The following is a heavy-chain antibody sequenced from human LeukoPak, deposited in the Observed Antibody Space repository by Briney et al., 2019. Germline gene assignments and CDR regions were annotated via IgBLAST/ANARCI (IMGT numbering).Heavy chain of an antibody. D-gene: IGHD3-22*01. V-gene: IGHV1-18*01. J-gene: IGHJ4*02. CDR2: ISAYNGNT. CDR3: ARGLYYYDSSGYYYFDY. Sequence: ASVKVSCKASGYTFTSYGISWVRQAPGQGLEWMGWISAYNGNTSYAQKLQGRVTMTTDTSTSTAYMELRSLRSDDTAVYYCARGLYYYDSSGYYYFDYWGQGTLVTVSS. CDR1: GYTFTSYG.